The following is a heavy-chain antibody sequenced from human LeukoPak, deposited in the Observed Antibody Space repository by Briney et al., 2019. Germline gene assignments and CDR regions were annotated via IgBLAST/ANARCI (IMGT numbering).Heavy chain of an antibody. J-gene: IGHJ4*02. Sequence: GGSLRLSCAASGFTFSSYGMHWVRQAPGKGLEWVAVIWYDGSNKYYADSVKGRFTISGDNSKNTLYLQMNSLRAEDTAVYYCAREGYSYGYFDYWGQGTLVTVSS. CDR3: AREGYSYGYFDY. CDR2: IWYDGSNK. V-gene: IGHV3-33*01. CDR1: GFTFSSYG. D-gene: IGHD5-18*01.